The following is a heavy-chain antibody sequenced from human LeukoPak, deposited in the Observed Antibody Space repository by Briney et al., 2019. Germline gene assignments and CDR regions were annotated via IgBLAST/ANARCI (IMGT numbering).Heavy chain of an antibody. J-gene: IGHJ6*02. CDR1: GFTFSSNW. CDR2: VNRDGSET. V-gene: IGHV3-7*03. Sequence: GGSLRLSCAASGFTFSSNWMTWVRQVPGRGPEWVANVNRDGSETYYLDSVKGRFTISRDNAKSSLNLQMNSLRAEDTALYYCVRNNAMDVWGQGTAVIVSS. CDR3: VRNNAMDV. D-gene: IGHD2-8*01.